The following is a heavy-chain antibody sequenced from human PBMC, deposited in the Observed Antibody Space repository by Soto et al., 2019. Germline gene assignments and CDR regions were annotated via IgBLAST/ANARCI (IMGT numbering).Heavy chain of an antibody. CDR2: IKSKTDGGST. V-gene: IGHV3-15*07. CDR1: GFTFSNAW. J-gene: IGHJ4*02. CDR3: AKDPSWELRR. D-gene: IGHD1-26*01. Sequence: GGSLRLSCAASGFTFSNAWINWVRQAPGKGLEWVGRIKSKTDGGSTYYADSVKGRFTISRDNSKNTLYLQMNSLRAEDTAVYYCAKDPSWELRRWGQGTLVTISS.